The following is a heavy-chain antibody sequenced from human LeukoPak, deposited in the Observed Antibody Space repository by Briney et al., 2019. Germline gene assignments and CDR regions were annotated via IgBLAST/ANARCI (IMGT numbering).Heavy chain of an antibody. CDR2: IWYDGSQK. CDR3: AKYYYDSSGDY. D-gene: IGHD3-22*01. Sequence: GGSLRLSCAASGFTFSSYAMHWVRQVPGKGLEWVAVIWYDGSQKYYADSVKGRFTIYRDDSTKTLYLQMNSLRVEDTATYYCAKYYYDSSGDYWGRGTLVTVSS. CDR1: GFTFSSYA. J-gene: IGHJ4*02. V-gene: IGHV3-33*06.